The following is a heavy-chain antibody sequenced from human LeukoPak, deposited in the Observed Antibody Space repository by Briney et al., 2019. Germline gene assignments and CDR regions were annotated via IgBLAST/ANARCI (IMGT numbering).Heavy chain of an antibody. CDR2: ISNDGSKK. CDR1: GFTFSTYG. Sequence: GRSLRLSCAASGFTFSTYGMHWLRQAPGKGLEWVATISNDGSKKFYADSVKGRFTISRDNSKNTLYLQMNSLKAEDTAFYYCAKGPIYYDSSGYPDYWGQGTLVTVSS. D-gene: IGHD3-22*01. CDR3: AKGPIYYDSSGYPDY. V-gene: IGHV3-30*18. J-gene: IGHJ4*02.